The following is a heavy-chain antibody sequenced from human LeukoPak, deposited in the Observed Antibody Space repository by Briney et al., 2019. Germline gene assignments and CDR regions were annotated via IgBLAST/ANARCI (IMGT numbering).Heavy chain of an antibody. D-gene: IGHD1-26*01. Sequence: GGSLRLSCAASGFTFSSYGMHWVRQAPGKGLEWVAVISYDGSNKYYADSVKGRFTISRDNSKNTLYLQMNSLRPEDTAVYYCAKDCGSYVFDYWAREPWSPSPQ. V-gene: IGHV3-30*18. CDR2: ISYDGSNK. J-gene: IGHJ4*02. CDR1: GFTFSSYG. CDR3: AKDCGSYVFDY.